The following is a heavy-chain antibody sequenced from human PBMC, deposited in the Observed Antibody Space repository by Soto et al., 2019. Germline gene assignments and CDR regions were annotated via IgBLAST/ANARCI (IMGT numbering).Heavy chain of an antibody. V-gene: IGHV4-39*01. Sequence: SETLSLTCTVSGGSVTNSSYYWGWIRQSPGKGLERIGSVYYRGRSYSKSSVKSRVTISVDTSKNRFSLSLNSVTASDTAVYFCVSQRTTVPTQAYFDYWGPGALVTVSS. CDR3: VSQRTTVPTQAYFDY. D-gene: IGHD4-17*01. J-gene: IGHJ4*02. CDR1: GGSVTNSSYY. CDR2: VYYRGRS.